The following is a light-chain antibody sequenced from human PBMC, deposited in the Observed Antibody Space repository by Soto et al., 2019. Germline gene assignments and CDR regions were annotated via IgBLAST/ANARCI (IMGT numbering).Light chain of an antibody. Sequence: QSALTQPASVSGSPGQSITISCTGTSSDVGGYKYVSWYQQHPDKAPKLIIFEVSNRPSGLSSRFSGSKSGNTASLTISGLQAEDEADYYCASYTSSSTSVIFGRGTKLTVL. CDR1: SSDVGGYKY. J-gene: IGLJ2*01. CDR2: EVS. V-gene: IGLV2-14*01. CDR3: ASYTSSSTSVI.